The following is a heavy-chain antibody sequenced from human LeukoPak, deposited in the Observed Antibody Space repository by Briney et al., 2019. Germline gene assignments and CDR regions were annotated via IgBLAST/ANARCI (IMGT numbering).Heavy chain of an antibody. CDR3: AREDSSGWYYFDY. Sequence: PGGSLRLSCAASGFTFSSYSMNWVRQAPGKGLEWVSSISSSSSYIYYADSVKGRFAISRDNAKNSLYLQMNSLRAEDTAVYYCAREDSSGWYYFDYWGQGTLVTASS. V-gene: IGHV3-21*01. D-gene: IGHD6-19*01. CDR1: GFTFSSYS. CDR2: ISSSSSYI. J-gene: IGHJ4*02.